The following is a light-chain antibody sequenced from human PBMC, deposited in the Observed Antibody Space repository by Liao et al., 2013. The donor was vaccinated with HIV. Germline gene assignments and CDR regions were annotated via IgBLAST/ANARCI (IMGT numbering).Light chain of an antibody. CDR2: HDS. CDR3: QVWDSNNDHPYV. Sequence: SYELTQPPSVSVSPGQTASITCSADKLGDKYVCWYQQKPGQSPVLVIYHDSKRPSGIPERFSGSNSGNTATLTISRVEAGDEADYYCQVWDSNNDHPYVFGTGTKVTVL. J-gene: IGLJ1*01. CDR1: KLGDKY. V-gene: IGLV3-1*01.